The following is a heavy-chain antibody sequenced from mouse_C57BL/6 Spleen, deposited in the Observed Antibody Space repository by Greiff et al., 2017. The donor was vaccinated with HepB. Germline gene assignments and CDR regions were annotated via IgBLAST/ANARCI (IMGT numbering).Heavy chain of an antibody. J-gene: IGHJ1*03. D-gene: IGHD1-1*01. Sequence: EVKLQESGGGLVQPGGSMKLSCAASGFTFSDAWMDWVRQSPEKGLEWVAEIRNKANNHATYYAESVKGRFTISRDDSKRSVYLQMNSLRAEDTGMYYCTRGTVVAPCNFDVWSTGTTVTVSS. V-gene: IGHV6-6*01. CDR2: IRNKANNHAT. CDR1: GFTFSDAW. CDR3: TRGTVVAPCNFDV.